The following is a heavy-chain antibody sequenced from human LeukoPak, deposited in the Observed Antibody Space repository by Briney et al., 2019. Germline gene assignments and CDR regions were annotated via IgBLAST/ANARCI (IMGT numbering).Heavy chain of an antibody. D-gene: IGHD3-22*01. J-gene: IGHJ4*02. CDR3: ARDHRSVYYDY. V-gene: IGHV1-69*13. CDR1: GYTFTSYY. CDR2: IIPIFGTA. Sequence: GASVKVSCKASGYTFTSYYMHWVRQAPGQGLEWMGGIIPIFGTANYAQKFQGRVTITADESTSTAYLERSRLRSEDTAVYYCARDHRSVYYDYWGQGTLVTVSS.